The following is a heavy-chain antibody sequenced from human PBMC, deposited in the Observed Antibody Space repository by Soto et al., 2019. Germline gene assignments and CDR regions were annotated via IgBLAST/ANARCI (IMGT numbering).Heavy chain of an antibody. J-gene: IGHJ4*02. V-gene: IGHV3-21*01. CDR3: ASHPMDSSAYWYYFDY. Sequence: EVQLVESGGGLVKPGGSLRLSCAASGFTFSSYSMNWVRQAPGKGLEWVSSISSSSSYIYYADSVKGRFTISRDNAKNSLYLQMNSLRAEDTAVYYCASHPMDSSAYWYYFDYWGQGTLVTVSS. D-gene: IGHD3-22*01. CDR2: ISSSSSYI. CDR1: GFTFSSYS.